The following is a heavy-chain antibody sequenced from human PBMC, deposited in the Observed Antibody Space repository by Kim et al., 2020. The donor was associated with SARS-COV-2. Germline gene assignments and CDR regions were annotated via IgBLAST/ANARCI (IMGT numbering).Heavy chain of an antibody. V-gene: IGHV1-69*04. Sequence: SVKVSCKASGGTFSSYAISWVRQAPGQGLEWMGRIIPILGIANYAQKFQGRVTITADKSTSTAYMELSSLRSEDTAVYYCARGLPWVYAISFDIWGQGTMVTVSS. CDR3: ARGLPWVYAISFDI. J-gene: IGHJ3*02. D-gene: IGHD2-8*01. CDR2: IIPILGIA. CDR1: GGTFSSYA.